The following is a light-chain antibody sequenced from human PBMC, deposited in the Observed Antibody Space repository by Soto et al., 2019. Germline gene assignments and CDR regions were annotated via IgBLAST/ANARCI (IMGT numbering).Light chain of an antibody. J-gene: IGLJ3*02. CDR3: ETWDNNSWV. V-gene: IGLV4-60*02. CDR2: VEGSGSF. Sequence: QLVLTQSPSASASLGSSVKLTCTLSSGHSSYIIAWHQQQPGKAPRFLMKVEGSGSFNKGSGVPDRFSGYRSGADRYLTISNLQFEDEADYYCETWDNNSWVFGGGNKVTVL. CDR1: SGHSSYI.